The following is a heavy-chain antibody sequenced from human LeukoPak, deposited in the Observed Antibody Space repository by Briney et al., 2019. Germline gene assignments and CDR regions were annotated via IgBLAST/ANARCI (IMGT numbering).Heavy chain of an antibody. CDR2: IGGYTGHT. CDR1: GYSFTSYG. D-gene: IGHD2-15*01. CDR3: ARDGSCSGGSCAMDGWFDP. V-gene: IGHV1-18*01. Sequence: GASVKVSCKTSGYSFTSYGVTWVRQAPGQGLEWMGWIGGYTGHTNYVQKFQGRVTMTTDTSTSTAYMELRSLTSDDTAVYYRARDGSCSGGSCAMDGWFDPWGQGTLVTVSS. J-gene: IGHJ5*02.